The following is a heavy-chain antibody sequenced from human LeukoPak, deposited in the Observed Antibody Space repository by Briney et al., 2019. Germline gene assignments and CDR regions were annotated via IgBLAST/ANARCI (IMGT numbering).Heavy chain of an antibody. V-gene: IGHV1-2*06. J-gene: IGHJ4*02. CDR3: ARSSSFYYFDY. D-gene: IGHD6-6*01. CDR2: INPNSGGT. Sequence: VASVKVSCKASGYTFTGYYMHWVRQAPGQGLEWMGRINPNSGGTNYAQKFQGRVTMTRDTSISTAYMELSRLGSDDTAVYYCARSSSFYYFDYWGQGTLVTVSS. CDR1: GYTFTGYY.